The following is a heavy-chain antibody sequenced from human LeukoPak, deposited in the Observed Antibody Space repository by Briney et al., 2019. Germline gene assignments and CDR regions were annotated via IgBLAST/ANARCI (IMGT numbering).Heavy chain of an antibody. J-gene: IGHJ4*02. V-gene: IGHV3-7*04. CDR2: IKQDGSEK. CDR1: GFSFSRYG. CDR3: ARDVTGALDY. D-gene: IGHD7-27*01. Sequence: GGSLRLSCAGSGFSFSRYGMHWVRQAPGQGLEWVANIKQDGSEKHYVDSGKGRFTISRDNAKNSLYLQINSLRAEDTAVYYCARDVTGALDYWGQGTLVTVSS.